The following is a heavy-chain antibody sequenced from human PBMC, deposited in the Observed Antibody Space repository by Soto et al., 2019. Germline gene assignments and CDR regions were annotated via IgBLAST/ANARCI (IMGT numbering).Heavy chain of an antibody. CDR3: SKDYSGASCGFDI. V-gene: IGHV1-18*01. CDR2: ISVYHGNT. CDR1: GYTFGKYG. Sequence: QVQLVQSGTEVKKPGASVKVSCKASGYTFGKYGISWVRQAPGQGLEWVGWISVYHGNTVHAQKFRGRANMTTDTPTSADYMELGSLKADDTAIYYCSKDYSGASCGFDIWGQGALVSVSS. J-gene: IGHJ4*02. D-gene: IGHD2-15*01.